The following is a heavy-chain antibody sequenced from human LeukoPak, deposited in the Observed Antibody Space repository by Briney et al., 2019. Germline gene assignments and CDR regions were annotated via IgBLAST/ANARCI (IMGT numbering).Heavy chain of an antibody. V-gene: IGHV4-59*13. D-gene: IGHD3-22*01. CDR2: IHYTGRT. J-gene: IGHJ4*02. CDR3: ARGRPDPQNSDYWDY. Sequence: PSETLSLTCTLSRGSISTYYWSWIRQTPGTTLEWIGNIHYTGRTGYNPSLESRVTMSLDTPKNEFSLRLTSMTAADSAVYYCARGRPDPQNSDYWDYWGQGILVTVSS. CDR1: RGSISTYY.